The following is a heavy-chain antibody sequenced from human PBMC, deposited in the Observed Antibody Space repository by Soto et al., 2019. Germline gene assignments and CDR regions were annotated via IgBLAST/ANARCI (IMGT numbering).Heavy chain of an antibody. CDR2: IKPSGGST. J-gene: IGHJ3*02. CDR3: AASSGWYESNAFDI. V-gene: IGHV1-46*01. CDR1: GYSFASYY. D-gene: IGHD6-19*01. Sequence: ASVKVSCKASGYSFASYYRHWVRHAHGKGRERIGIIKPSGGSTSYAQKFQVRVTMTRDTSTSKVYMELSSLRSEDTAVYYCAASSGWYESNAFDIWGQGTMVTVSS.